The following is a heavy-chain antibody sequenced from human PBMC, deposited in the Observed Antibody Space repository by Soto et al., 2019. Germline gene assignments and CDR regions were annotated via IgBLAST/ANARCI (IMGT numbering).Heavy chain of an antibody. CDR1: GFTFSSHA. V-gene: IGHV3-23*01. Sequence: GGSLRLSCAASGFTFSSHAMSWVRQAPGKGLEWVSAISGSGGSTYYADSVKGRFTISRDNSKNTLYLQMNSLRAEDTAVYYCAKDVAHRQNWFDSWGQGTLVTVSS. J-gene: IGHJ5*01. CDR2: ISGSGGST. D-gene: IGHD5-12*01. CDR3: AKDVAHRQNWFDS.